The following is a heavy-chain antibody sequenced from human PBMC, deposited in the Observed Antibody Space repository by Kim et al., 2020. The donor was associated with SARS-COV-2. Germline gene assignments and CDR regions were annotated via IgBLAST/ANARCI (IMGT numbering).Heavy chain of an antibody. J-gene: IGHJ3*02. CDR3: ARPMVRGVPDAFDI. CDR1: GGSISSSSYY. Sequence: SETLSLTCTVSGGSISSSSYYWGWIRQPPGKGLEWIGSIYYSGSTYYNPSLKSRVTISVDTSKNQFSLKLSSVTAADTAVYYCARPMVRGVPDAFDIWGQGTMVTVSS. CDR2: IYYSGST. V-gene: IGHV4-39*01. D-gene: IGHD3-10*01.